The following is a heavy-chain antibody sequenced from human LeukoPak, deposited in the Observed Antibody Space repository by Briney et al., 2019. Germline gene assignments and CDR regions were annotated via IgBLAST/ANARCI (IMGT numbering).Heavy chain of an antibody. CDR1: GFTVSSNY. CDR3: AKGAGATIDYYYYMDV. D-gene: IGHD1-26*01. V-gene: IGHV3-53*01. CDR2: IYSGGST. Sequence: GGSLRLSCAASGFTVSSNYMSWVRQAPGKGLEWVSVIYSGGSTYYADSVKGRFTISRDNSKNTLYLQMNSLRAEDTAVYYCAKGAGATIDYYYYMDVWGKGTTVTVSS. J-gene: IGHJ6*03.